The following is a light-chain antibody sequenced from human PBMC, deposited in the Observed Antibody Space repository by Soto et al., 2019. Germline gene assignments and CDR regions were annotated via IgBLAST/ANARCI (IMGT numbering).Light chain of an antibody. J-gene: IGKJ1*01. V-gene: IGKV3-20*01. CDR2: GAS. CDR1: QSVTTQ. CDR3: QQYGGSTRT. Sequence: IVLTQSPGTLSLSPGERATLSCRASQSVTTQLAWYQQKPGQAPRLIIHGASSRATGVPDRITGSGSGTDFTLSISRLEPEDFAMYSCQQYGGSTRTFGQGTKVEI.